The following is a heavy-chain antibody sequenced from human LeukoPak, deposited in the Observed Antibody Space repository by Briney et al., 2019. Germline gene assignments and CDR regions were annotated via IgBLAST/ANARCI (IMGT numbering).Heavy chain of an antibody. CDR1: GYTFTSYG. CDR3: ARGLGRYCSSTSCHGGGDY. D-gene: IGHD2-2*01. V-gene: IGHV1-18*01. Sequence: GASVKVSCKASGYTFTSYGIRWVRQAPGQGLAGMGWISAYNGNTNYAQKLQGRVTMTTDTSTSTAYMELRSLRSDDTAVYYCARGLGRYCSSTSCHGGGDYWGQGTLVTVSS. J-gene: IGHJ4*02. CDR2: ISAYNGNT.